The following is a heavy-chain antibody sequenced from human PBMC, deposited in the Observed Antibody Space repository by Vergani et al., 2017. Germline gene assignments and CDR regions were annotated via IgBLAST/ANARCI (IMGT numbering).Heavy chain of an antibody. CDR1: GGTFSSYA. J-gene: IGHJ6*03. CDR3: ASGSIAARPYYYYYMDV. V-gene: IGHV1-69*01. D-gene: IGHD6-6*01. CDR2: IISIFGTA. Sequence: QVQLVQSGAEVKKPGCSVKVSCKASGGTFSSYAISWVRQAPGQGLEWMGGIISIFGTANYAQKFQGRVTITADESTSTAYMELSSLRSEDTPVYYCASGSIAARPYYYYYMDVWGKGTTVTVSS.